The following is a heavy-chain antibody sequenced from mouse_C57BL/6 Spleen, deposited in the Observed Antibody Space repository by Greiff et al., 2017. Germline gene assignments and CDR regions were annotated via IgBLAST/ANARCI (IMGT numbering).Heavy chain of an antibody. Sequence: VQLQQSGAELMKPGASVKLSCKATGYTFTGYWIEWVKQRPGHGLEWIGEILPGGGSTNYNEKFKGKATFTADTSSNTAYMQLSSLTTEDSAIYYCARDYYGSSYWYFDVWGTGTTVTVSS. D-gene: IGHD1-1*01. CDR1: GYTFTGYW. J-gene: IGHJ1*03. CDR3: ARDYYGSSYWYFDV. CDR2: ILPGGGST. V-gene: IGHV1-9*01.